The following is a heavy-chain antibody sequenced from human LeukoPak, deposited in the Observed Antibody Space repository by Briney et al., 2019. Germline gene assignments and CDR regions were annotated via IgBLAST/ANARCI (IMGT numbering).Heavy chain of an antibody. J-gene: IGHJ4*02. Sequence: RRSLRLSCAPSGFTFSSNSMNSVCQAPGKRLGRVSSISISSSYINYTDSVKGRFTISRDNAKNSLYLQMNSLRAEDTAVYYCASVGGDGYNYGLRSGEFVDYWGQGTLVTVSS. V-gene: IGHV3-21*01. D-gene: IGHD5-24*01. CDR3: ASVGGDGYNYGLRSGEFVDY. CDR1: GFTFSSNS. CDR2: ISISSSYI.